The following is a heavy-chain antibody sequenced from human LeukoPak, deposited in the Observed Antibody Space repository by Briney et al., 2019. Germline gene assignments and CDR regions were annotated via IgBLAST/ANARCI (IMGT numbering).Heavy chain of an antibody. CDR2: IYYSGST. J-gene: IGHJ4*02. CDR3: ANTHLAAPPFDY. D-gene: IGHD6-6*01. V-gene: IGHV4-59*08. CDR1: GGSLSIHY. Sequence: SETLSLTCTVSGGSLSIHYWSWIPQPPGKGLEWIGYIYYSGSTNYNPSLKSRVTISVDTSKHQFSLRLSSVAAADTAVYYCANTHLAAPPFDYWGQGTLVSVSS.